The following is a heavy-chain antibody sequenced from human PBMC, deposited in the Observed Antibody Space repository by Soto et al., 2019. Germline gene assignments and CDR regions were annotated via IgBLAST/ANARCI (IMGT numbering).Heavy chain of an antibody. CDR3: ARGSGLTYFDY. D-gene: IGHD3-10*01. V-gene: IGHV1-3*01. J-gene: IGHJ4*02. CDR2: INAGNGNT. CDR1: GYTFTSYA. Sequence: QVQLVQSGAEVKKPGASVKVSCKASGYTFTSYAMHWVRQAPGQRLEWMGWINAGNGNTKYSQKFQGRVTITRDTSASTAYMELSSMRSEDTPVYYCARGSGLTYFDYWGQGTLVTVSS.